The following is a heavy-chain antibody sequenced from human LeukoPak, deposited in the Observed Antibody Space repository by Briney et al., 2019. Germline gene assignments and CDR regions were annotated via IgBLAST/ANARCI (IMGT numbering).Heavy chain of an antibody. CDR3: ARGSSSWYLGGYNWFDP. CDR2: IYYSGST. D-gene: IGHD6-13*01. CDR1: RGSLSSGGYY. Sequence: SQTLSLTCTVSRGSLSSGGYYWSWIRQPPGKGLEWIGYIYYSGSTYYNPSLKSRVTISVDTPKNQFSLKLSSVTAADTAVYYCARGSSSWYLGGYNWFDPWGQGTLVTVSS. J-gene: IGHJ5*02. V-gene: IGHV4-30-4*08.